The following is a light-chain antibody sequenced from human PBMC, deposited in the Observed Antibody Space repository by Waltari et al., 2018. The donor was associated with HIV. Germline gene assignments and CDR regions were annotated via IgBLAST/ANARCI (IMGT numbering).Light chain of an antibody. V-gene: IGLV1-40*01. CDR1: SSNIGADYA. J-gene: IGLJ2*01. CDR2: GYN. Sequence: QSVLTQPPSVSGAPGQRVTISCTGSSSNIGADYAVHWSQQLPGTAPKLLIYGYNNRPSWVPDRFSGSKSGTSASLAITGLQAEDEADYYCQSYDSSLSAVLFGGGTKLTVL. CDR3: QSYDSSLSAVL.